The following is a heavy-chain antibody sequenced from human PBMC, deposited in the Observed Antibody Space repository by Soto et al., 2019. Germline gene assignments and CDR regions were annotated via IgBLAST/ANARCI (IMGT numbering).Heavy chain of an antibody. Sequence: EVQLLESGGGVVQPGASLRLSCVASGFNFKKFAMAWVRQAPGEGLEWVSGISCCGGSTSYADSVKGRFSTARDDSKNTLSLQMNGLRVEDTAQYFCAKADGEQWLIPHLDNWGQGTLVTVS. CDR1: GFNFKKFA. V-gene: IGHV3-23*01. CDR2: ISCCGGST. D-gene: IGHD6-19*01. CDR3: AKADGEQWLIPHLDN. J-gene: IGHJ4*02.